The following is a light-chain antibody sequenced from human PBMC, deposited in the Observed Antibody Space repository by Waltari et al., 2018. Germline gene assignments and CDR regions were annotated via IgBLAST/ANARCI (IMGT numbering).Light chain of an antibody. Sequence: QSALTQPPSASGSPGESVTISCTGTSSDIVDYDYVSWYQQHPGKAPKLMIYEVIKRPSGVPDRFSGSKSGNTASLTVSGLQAEDEADYYCCSYAGINNFYVFGTGTKVTVL. CDR1: SSDIVDYDY. J-gene: IGLJ1*01. CDR3: CSYAGINNFYV. CDR2: EVI. V-gene: IGLV2-8*01.